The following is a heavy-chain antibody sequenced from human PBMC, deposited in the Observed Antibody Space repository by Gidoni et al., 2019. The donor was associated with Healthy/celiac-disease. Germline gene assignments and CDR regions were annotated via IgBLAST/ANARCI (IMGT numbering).Heavy chain of an antibody. D-gene: IGHD6-19*01. CDR1: GGSISSYY. Sequence: QVQLQESGPGLVKPSETLSLTCTVSGGSISSYYWSWIRQPPGKGLEWIGYIYYSGSTNYNPSLKSRVTISVDTSKNQFSLKLSSVTAADTAVYYCATSIAVAGKGVGWFDPWGQGTLVTVSS. CDR2: IYYSGST. J-gene: IGHJ5*02. V-gene: IGHV4-59*08. CDR3: ATSIAVAGKGVGWFDP.